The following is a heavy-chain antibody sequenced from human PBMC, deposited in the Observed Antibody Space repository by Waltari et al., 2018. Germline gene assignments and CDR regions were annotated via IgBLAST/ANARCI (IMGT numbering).Heavy chain of an antibody. Sequence: EGRLVESGGGLALPGDSMRLSWAAHGITLGGFWMTGVRQAPGKGLELVASINQDGSDRSYVDSVKGRFTISRDSTKNSLFLEMNGLTAGDTAVYYCARQYCGGDCYWDYFEYWGQGTLVTVSS. CDR2: INQDGSDR. J-gene: IGHJ4*02. CDR3: ARQYCGGDCYWDYFEY. D-gene: IGHD2-21*02. CDR1: GITLGGFW. V-gene: IGHV3-7*01.